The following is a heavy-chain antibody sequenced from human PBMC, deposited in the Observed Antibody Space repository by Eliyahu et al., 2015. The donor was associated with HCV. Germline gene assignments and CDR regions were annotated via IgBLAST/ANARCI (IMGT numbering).Heavy chain of an antibody. CDR3: ASGGGGIAVAGTGGWFDP. CDR1: GGXISTYX. Sequence: QVQLQESGPGLVKPSETLSLTCTXXGGXISTYXWSWIRQPPGKGLEWIGYIHYSGSTNCNPSLKSRVTISVDTSKNQFSLRLTSVTAADTAVYYCASGGGGIAVAGTGGWFDPWGQGTLVTVSS. J-gene: IGHJ5*02. D-gene: IGHD6-19*01. V-gene: IGHV4-59*01. CDR2: IHYSGST.